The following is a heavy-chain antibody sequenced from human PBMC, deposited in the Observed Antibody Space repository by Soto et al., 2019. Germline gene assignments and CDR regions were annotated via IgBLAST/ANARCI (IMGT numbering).Heavy chain of an antibody. CDR2: ISGSGGST. CDR1: GFTFSSYA. V-gene: IGHV3-23*01. J-gene: IGHJ6*02. CDR3: AKDHIRSGGSPSGGMDV. Sequence: PGGSLRLSCAASGFTFSSYAMSWVRQAPGKGLEWVSAISGSGGSTYYAGSVKGRFTISRDNSKNTLYLQMNSLRAEDTAVYYCAKDHIRSGGSPSGGMDVWGQGTTVTVSS. D-gene: IGHD2-15*01.